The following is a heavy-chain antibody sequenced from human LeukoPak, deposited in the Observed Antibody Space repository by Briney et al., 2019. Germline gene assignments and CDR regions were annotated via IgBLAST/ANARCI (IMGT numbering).Heavy chain of an antibody. CDR1: GFTFSSYA. CDR2: ISGSGGST. V-gene: IGHV3-23*01. Sequence: GGSLRLSCAASGFTFSSYAMSWVRQAPRKGLEWVSAISGSGGSTYYADSVKGRFTISRDNSKNTLYLQMNSLRAEDTAVYYCAKTPRLRYYFDYWGQGTLVTVSS. J-gene: IGHJ4*02. D-gene: IGHD3-16*01. CDR3: AKTPRLRYYFDY.